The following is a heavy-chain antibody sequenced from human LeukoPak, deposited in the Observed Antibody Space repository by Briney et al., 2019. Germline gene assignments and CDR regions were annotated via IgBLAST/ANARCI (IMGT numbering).Heavy chain of an antibody. D-gene: IGHD6-19*01. V-gene: IGHV4-38-2*02. CDR1: GYSISSGYY. J-gene: IGHJ4*02. CDR2: IYHSGST. Sequence: PSETLSLTCTVSGYSISSGYYWGWIRQPPGKGLEWIGSIYHSGSTYYNPSLKSRVTISVDASKNQFSLKLSSVTAADTAVYYCARGFGIAVAGGGYWGQGTLVTVSS. CDR3: ARGFGIAVAGGGY.